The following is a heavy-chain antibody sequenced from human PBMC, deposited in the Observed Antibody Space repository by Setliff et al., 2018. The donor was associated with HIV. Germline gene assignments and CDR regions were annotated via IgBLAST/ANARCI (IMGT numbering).Heavy chain of an antibody. CDR3: ARGLPADGYAFEL. J-gene: IGHJ3*01. CDR2: INVHNGDT. Sequence: ASVKVSCKASGYRFSSYGITWVRHAPGQGLEWMGWINVHNGDTKFAQRFQDRLTMTTDTSTTTAYMELRSLRSDDTAVYYCARGLPADGYAFELWGQGTMVTVSS. CDR1: GYRFSSYG. V-gene: IGHV1-18*01. D-gene: IGHD6-13*01.